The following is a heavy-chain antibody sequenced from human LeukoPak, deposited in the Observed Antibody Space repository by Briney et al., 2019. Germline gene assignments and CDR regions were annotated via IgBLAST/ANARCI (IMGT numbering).Heavy chain of an antibody. Sequence: SETLSLTCTVSGGSISSYYWSWIRQPPGKGLEWIGYIYYSGSTNYNPSLKSRVTISVDTSKNQFSLKLSSVTAADTAVYYCAGIIAAAGMVDYWGQGTLVTVSS. CDR2: IYYSGST. D-gene: IGHD6-13*01. J-gene: IGHJ4*02. V-gene: IGHV4-59*08. CDR3: AGIIAAAGMVDY. CDR1: GGSISSYY.